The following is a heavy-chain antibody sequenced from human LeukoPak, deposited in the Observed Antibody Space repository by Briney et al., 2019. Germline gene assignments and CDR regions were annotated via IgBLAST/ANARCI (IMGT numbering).Heavy chain of an antibody. J-gene: IGHJ3*01. D-gene: IGHD1-14*01. Sequence: PSETLSLTLTGSGVYISRYYWSWIRQPPGEGLEWIGYIHHSGSTNYKPSLKSRVTISVDTSKNQFFLKLTSVTAADTAVYYCARDGVSGNPGFDVWGQGTMVTVSS. V-gene: IGHV4-59*01. CDR3: ARDGVSGNPGFDV. CDR1: GVYISRYY. CDR2: IHHSGST.